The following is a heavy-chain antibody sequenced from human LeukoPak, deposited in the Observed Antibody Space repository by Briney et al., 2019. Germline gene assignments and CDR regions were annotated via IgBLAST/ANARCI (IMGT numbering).Heavy chain of an antibody. V-gene: IGHV3-53*01. CDR3: ARWNKEMRFDY. J-gene: IGHJ4*02. Sequence: GGSLRLSCAASGFTVSSNYMSWVRQAPGKGLEWVSVIYSGGSTYYADSVKGRFTISRDNSKNTLYLQMNSLRAEDTAVYYCARWNKEMRFDYWGQGTLVTVSS. CDR1: GFTVSSNY. CDR2: IYSGGST. D-gene: IGHD5-24*01.